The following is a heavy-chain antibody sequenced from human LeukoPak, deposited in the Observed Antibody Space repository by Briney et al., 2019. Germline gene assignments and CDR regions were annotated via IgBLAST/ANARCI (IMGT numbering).Heavy chain of an antibody. J-gene: IGHJ4*02. D-gene: IGHD6-13*01. CDR3: AREDSSSWYGFDY. CDR2: ISYDGGNT. CDR1: GLTSRSYA. Sequence: GGPLRFSGEPSGLTSRSYAMKWARKAPGKGLEWVAVISYDGGNTYYADSVKGRFTISRDNSKNTLYLQMNSLRAEDTAVYYCAREDSSSWYGFDYWGQGTLVTVSS. V-gene: IGHV3-30-3*01.